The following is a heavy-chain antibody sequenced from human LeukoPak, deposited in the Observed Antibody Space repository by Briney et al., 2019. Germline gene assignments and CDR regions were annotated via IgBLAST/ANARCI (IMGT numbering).Heavy chain of an antibody. CDR1: GFTYSSYA. CDR3: AKVVWELLGAFDI. Sequence: GGSLRLSCAASGFTYSSYAMSWVRQAPGKGLEWVSAISGSGGSTYYADSVKGRFTISRDNSKNTLYLQMNSLRAEDTAVYYCAKVVWELLGAFDIWGQGTMVTVSS. V-gene: IGHV3-23*01. CDR2: ISGSGGST. D-gene: IGHD1-26*01. J-gene: IGHJ3*02.